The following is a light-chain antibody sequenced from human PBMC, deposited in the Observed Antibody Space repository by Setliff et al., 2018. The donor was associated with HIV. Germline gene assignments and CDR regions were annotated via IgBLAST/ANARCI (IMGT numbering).Light chain of an antibody. J-gene: IGLJ2*01. CDR3: GTWDSSLSAVV. Sequence: VLTQPPSVSAAPGQKVTISGSGSSSAIGENYVSWYQQLPGTAPKLLIYDNNKRPSGIPDRFSGSKSGTSATLGITGLQTEDEADYYCGTWDSSLSAVVFGGGTKVTVL. V-gene: IGLV1-51*01. CDR2: DNN. CDR1: SSAIGENY.